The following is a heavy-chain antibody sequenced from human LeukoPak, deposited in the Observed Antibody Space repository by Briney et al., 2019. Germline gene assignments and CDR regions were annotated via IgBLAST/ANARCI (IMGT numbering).Heavy chain of an antibody. D-gene: IGHD5-12*01. Sequence: SETLSLTCAVYGGSFSGYYWSWIRQPPGKGLEWIGEINHSGSTNYNPSLKSRVTISVDTSKNQFSLKLSSVTAADTAVYYCARDSSGGSLFDPWGQGTLVTVSS. J-gene: IGHJ5*02. CDR3: ARDSSGGSLFDP. V-gene: IGHV4-34*01. CDR1: GGSFSGYY. CDR2: INHSGST.